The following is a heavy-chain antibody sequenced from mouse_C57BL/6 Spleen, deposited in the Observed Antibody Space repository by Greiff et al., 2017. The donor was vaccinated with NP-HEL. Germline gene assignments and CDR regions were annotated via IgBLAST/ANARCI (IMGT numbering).Heavy chain of an antibody. J-gene: IGHJ4*01. D-gene: IGHD2-2*01. CDR1: GFTFSDYG. CDR2: ISSGSGTI. CDR3: ARPRIYYGYDSPMDY. Sequence: DVHLVESGGGLVKPGGSLKLSCAASGFTFSDYGMHWVRQAPEKGLEWVAYISSGSGTIYYADTVKGRFTISRDNAKNTLFLQKSSLRSEDTAMYYCARPRIYYGYDSPMDYWGQGTSVTVSS. V-gene: IGHV5-17*01.